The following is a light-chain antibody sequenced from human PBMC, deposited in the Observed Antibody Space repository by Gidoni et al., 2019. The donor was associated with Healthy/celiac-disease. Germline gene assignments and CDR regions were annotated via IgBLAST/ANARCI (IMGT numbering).Light chain of an antibody. CDR2: GAS. J-gene: IGKJ1*01. V-gene: IGKV3-15*01. Sequence: IVMTQSPATLSVSPGERATLSRRASQSVSSNLAWYQQKPGQAPRLLIYGASTRATGIPARFSGSGSGTEFTLTISSLQSEDVAVYYCKQDNNWPPWTFGQGTKVEIK. CDR3: KQDNNWPPWT. CDR1: QSVSSN.